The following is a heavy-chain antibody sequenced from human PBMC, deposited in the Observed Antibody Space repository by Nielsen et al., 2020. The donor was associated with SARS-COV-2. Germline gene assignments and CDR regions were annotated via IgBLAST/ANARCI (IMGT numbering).Heavy chain of an antibody. D-gene: IGHD2-2*02. CDR3: ARVRLEGVVVPAAIQYYFDY. J-gene: IGHJ4*02. Sequence: SVKVSCKASGGTFSSYAISWVRQAPGQGLEWMGGIIPIFGTANYAQKFQGRVTITADKSTSTAYMELSSLRSEDTAVYYCARVRLEGVVVPAAIQYYFDYWGQGTLVTVSS. CDR2: IIPIFGTA. CDR1: GGTFSSYA. V-gene: IGHV1-69*06.